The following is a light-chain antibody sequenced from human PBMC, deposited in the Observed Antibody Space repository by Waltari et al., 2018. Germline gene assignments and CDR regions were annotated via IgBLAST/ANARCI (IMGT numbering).Light chain of an antibody. Sequence: EIALTQSPGTLSLSPGDRATLSCRASESVPSGYLAWYQQKPGQAPRLLIFGASSGATGVPDRFSGSESGTDFTLTISRLEPEDFAVYYCQQYGSLPWTFGQGTKVDLK. CDR3: QQYGSLPWT. V-gene: IGKV3-20*01. CDR1: ESVPSGY. J-gene: IGKJ1*01. CDR2: GAS.